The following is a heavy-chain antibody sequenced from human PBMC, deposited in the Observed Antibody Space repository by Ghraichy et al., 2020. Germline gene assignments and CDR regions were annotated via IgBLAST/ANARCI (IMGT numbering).Heavy chain of an antibody. J-gene: IGHJ6*02. CDR2: ISTTGKTI. Sequence: GGSLRLSCKASGFTFNDYYMTWIRQVPGKGLEWVSYISTTGKTIYYADFVKGRFIVSRDNGEKSHYLYMSSLRVEDTAVYYCARSHIYDSGGHWVSYGMYVWGQGTTVTVSS. CDR1: GFTFNDYY. D-gene: IGHD3-22*01. CDR3: ARSHIYDSGGHWVSYGMYV. V-gene: IGHV3-11*01.